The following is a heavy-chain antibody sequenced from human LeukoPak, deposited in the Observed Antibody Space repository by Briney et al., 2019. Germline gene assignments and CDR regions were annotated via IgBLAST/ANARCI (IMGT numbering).Heavy chain of an antibody. CDR1: GGSFSGYY. CDR2: INHSGST. CDR3: ARGLAPFDY. J-gene: IGHJ4*02. V-gene: IGHV4-34*01. Sequence: SETLSLTCAVYGGSFSGYYWSWIRQPPGKGLEWIGEINHSGSTNYNPSLKSRVTISVDTSKNQFSLKLRSVTAADTAVYYCARGLAPFDYWGQGTLVTVSS.